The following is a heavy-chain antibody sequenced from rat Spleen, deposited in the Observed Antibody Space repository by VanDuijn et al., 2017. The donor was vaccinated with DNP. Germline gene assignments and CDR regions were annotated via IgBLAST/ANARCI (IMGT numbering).Heavy chain of an antibody. CDR1: GFSLTSNG. J-gene: IGHJ2*01. CDR2: IWAAGGT. D-gene: IGHD1-7*01. V-gene: IGHV2-72*01. Sequence: QVQLEESGPGLMQPSETLSLTCTVSGFSLTSNGVGWIRQPLGRGLVWMGAIWAAGGTNYNPAVQSRLTISRDTSKSQVFLKMNSLQPEDTGTYYCVRHHTWGFDYWGQGVMVTVSS. CDR3: VRHHTWGFDY.